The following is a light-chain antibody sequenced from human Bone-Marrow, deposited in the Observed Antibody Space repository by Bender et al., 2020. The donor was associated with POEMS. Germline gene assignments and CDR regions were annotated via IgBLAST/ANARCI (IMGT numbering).Light chain of an antibody. CDR1: SSDVGASNR. CDR3: SSYTTSSTVV. CDR2: EVN. Sequence: QSALTQPPSVSGSPGQSVTISCTGTSSDVGASNRVSWYQQAPGTTPKVIIYEVNNRPSGVPDRFSGSKSGSAASLTISGLQAEDEADYYCSSYTTSSTVVFGGGTKLTVL. V-gene: IGLV2-18*02. J-gene: IGLJ3*02.